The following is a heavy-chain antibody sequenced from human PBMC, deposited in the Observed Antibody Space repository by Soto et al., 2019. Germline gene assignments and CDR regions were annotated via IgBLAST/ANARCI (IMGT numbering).Heavy chain of an antibody. D-gene: IGHD5-18*01. Sequence: ASVKVSCKASGYTFTIYYMRLVLQAPGQGLEWMGIINPSGGSTSYAQKFQGRVTMARDTSTSTVYMELSSLRSEDTAVYYCARDGPNVDTAMVRYYYYYMDVWGKGTTVTVS. V-gene: IGHV1-46*03. CDR1: GYTFTIYY. CDR3: ARDGPNVDTAMVRYYYYYMDV. CDR2: INPSGGST. J-gene: IGHJ6*03.